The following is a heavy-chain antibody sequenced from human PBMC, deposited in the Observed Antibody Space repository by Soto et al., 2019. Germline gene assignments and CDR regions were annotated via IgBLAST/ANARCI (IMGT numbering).Heavy chain of an antibody. V-gene: IGHV4-31*03. D-gene: IGHD1-26*01. J-gene: IGHJ4*02. Sequence: QVQLQESGPGLVKPSQTLSLTCTVSGGSISSGGYYWSWIRQHPGKGLEWIGYIYYSGSTYYNPSLKSRVTISEDTSKNQFSLRLGSVTAADRAVYYCARWVGATSFDYWGQGTLVTVSS. CDR1: GGSISSGGYY. CDR3: ARWVGATSFDY. CDR2: IYYSGST.